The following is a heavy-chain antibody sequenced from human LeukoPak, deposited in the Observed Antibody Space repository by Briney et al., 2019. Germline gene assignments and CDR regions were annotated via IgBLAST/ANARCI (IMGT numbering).Heavy chain of an antibody. CDR1: GYTFTGYY. D-gene: IGHD6-13*01. Sequence: GASVKVACKASGYTFTGYYMHWVRQAPGQGLEWMGWINPNSGGTNYAQKFQGRVTMTRDTSISTAYMELSRLRSDDTAVYYCARGRVAGIAAVIRDYWGQGTLVTVSS. CDR2: INPNSGGT. V-gene: IGHV1-2*02. CDR3: ARGRVAGIAAVIRDY. J-gene: IGHJ4*02.